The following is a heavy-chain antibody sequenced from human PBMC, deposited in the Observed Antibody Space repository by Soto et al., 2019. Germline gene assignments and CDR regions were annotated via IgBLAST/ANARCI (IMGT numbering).Heavy chain of an antibody. CDR3: ARDLGYYESSGYFDY. V-gene: IGHV3-11*01. D-gene: IGHD3-22*01. CDR2: IGSSDNII. J-gene: IGHJ4*02. CDR1: GFTFSDYY. Sequence: PGGPLRLSCAASGFTFSDYYMSWIRQAPGKGLEWVSYIGSSDNIIYYADSVKGRFTISRDNAKNSLYLQMNSLRAEDTAVYYCARDLGYYESSGYFDYWGQGTLVTVS.